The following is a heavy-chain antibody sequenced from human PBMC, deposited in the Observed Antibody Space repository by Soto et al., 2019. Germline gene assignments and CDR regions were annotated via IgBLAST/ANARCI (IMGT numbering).Heavy chain of an antibody. CDR3: ARAGVSGWYDY. V-gene: IGHV3-64*01. J-gene: IGHJ4*02. Sequence: EVQLVDSGGGLVQPGGSLRLSCEASGFTFSSYAMHWVRQAPGKGLEYVSAINSNGGDTYYAKSVRGRFTISRDNSQNMLFLQMGSLRTDDTAVYYCARAGVSGWYDYWGQGTLVTVSS. CDR2: INSNGGDT. CDR1: GFTFSSYA. D-gene: IGHD6-19*01.